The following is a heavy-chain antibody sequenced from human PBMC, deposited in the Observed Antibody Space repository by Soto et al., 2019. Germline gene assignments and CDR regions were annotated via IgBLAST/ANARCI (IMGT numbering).Heavy chain of an antibody. J-gene: IGHJ4*02. Sequence: SVKVSCKTSGGTFSSYAISWVRQAPGQGLEWMGGIVPIVDTSTYAQKFQGRVTITADESTSTAYMELSSLRSDDTAIYYCAAGDFDLWGPGTLVTVS. CDR2: IVPIVDTS. CDR3: AAGDFDL. D-gene: IGHD3-10*01. V-gene: IGHV1-69*13. CDR1: GGTFSSYA.